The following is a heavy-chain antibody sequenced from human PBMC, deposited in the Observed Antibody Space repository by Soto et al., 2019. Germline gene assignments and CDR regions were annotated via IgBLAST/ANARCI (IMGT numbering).Heavy chain of an antibody. CDR2: ISYDGSNK. J-gene: IGHJ4*02. CDR1: GFTFSSHG. Sequence: GSLRLACAASGFTFSSHGMHWVRQAPGKGLEWVAVISYDGSNKYYADSVKGRFTISRDNSKNTLYLQMNSLRAEDTAVYYCAKIKRQWLVDYFDYWGQGTLVTVYS. CDR3: AKIKRQWLVDYFDY. D-gene: IGHD6-19*01. V-gene: IGHV3-30*18.